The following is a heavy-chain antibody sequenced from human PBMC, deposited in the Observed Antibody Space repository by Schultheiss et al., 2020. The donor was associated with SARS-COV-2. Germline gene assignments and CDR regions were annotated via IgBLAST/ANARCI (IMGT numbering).Heavy chain of an antibody. CDR2: IYYSGST. V-gene: IGHV4-59*12. Sequence: SETLSLTCTVSGGSISSYYWSWIRQPPGKGLEWIGYIYYSGSTNYNPSLKSRVTISVDTSKNQFSLKLSSVTAADTAVYYCAREREHGAFDIWDQGTMVTVSS. CDR3: AREREHGAFDI. J-gene: IGHJ3*02. D-gene: IGHD5-24*01. CDR1: GGSISSYY.